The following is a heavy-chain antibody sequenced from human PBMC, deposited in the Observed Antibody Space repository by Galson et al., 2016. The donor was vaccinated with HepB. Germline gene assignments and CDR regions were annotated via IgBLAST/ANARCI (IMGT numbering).Heavy chain of an antibody. CDR1: GFSFSSYW. V-gene: IGHV3-7*01. CDR3: ARFGCTSCYDFYYYGMDV. D-gene: IGHD2-2*01. J-gene: IGHJ6*02. Sequence: SLRLSCAASGFSFSSYWMSWVRQAPGKGLEWVANIRQDGAESFYLGSVRGRFTISRDNAKNSGYLEVNSLRSDDTAVYYCARFGCTSCYDFYYYGMDVWGQGTTVTVS. CDR2: IRQDGAES.